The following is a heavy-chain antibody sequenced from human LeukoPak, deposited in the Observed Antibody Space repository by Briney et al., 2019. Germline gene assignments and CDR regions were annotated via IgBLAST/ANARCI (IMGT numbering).Heavy chain of an antibody. CDR3: ARGIDYYDFWSGIDY. V-gene: IGHV4-34*01. D-gene: IGHD3-3*01. CDR2: INHSGST. J-gene: IGHJ4*02. Sequence: PSETLSLTCAVYGGSFSGYYWSWIRQPPGKGLEWIGEINHSGSTNYNPSLKSRVTISVDTSKNQFSLKLSSVTAADTAVDYCARGIDYYDFWSGIDYWGQGTLVTVSS. CDR1: GGSFSGYY.